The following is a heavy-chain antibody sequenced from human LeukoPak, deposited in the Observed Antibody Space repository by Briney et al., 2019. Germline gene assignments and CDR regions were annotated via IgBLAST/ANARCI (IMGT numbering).Heavy chain of an antibody. Sequence: GGSLRLSCAASGFNFSSYGMHWVRQAPGKGLEWVAVIWHDGSEKIYADSVKGRFTISRDNSKSTLFLQMNSLRSADTAVYSCAKGGMGYWSGASCHNDAFDISGQGTMVTVSS. J-gene: IGHJ3*02. V-gene: IGHV3-30*02. D-gene: IGHD2-15*01. CDR2: IWHDGSEK. CDR3: AKGGMGYWSGASCHNDAFDI. CDR1: GFNFSSYG.